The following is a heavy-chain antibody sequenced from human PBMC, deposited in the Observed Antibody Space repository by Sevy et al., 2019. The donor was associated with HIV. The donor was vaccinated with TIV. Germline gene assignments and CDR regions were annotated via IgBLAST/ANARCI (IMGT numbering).Heavy chain of an antibody. CDR2: ISPTGTYT. V-gene: IGHV3-21*01. CDR3: AREAIDSTAYPLDY. D-gene: IGHD3-22*01. CDR1: GLTFSIYN. Sequence: GGSLRLSCAASGLTFSIYNMNWVRQAPGKGLEWVSSISPTGTYTYYADSVRGRFIISRDNAENSLFLQMNSLRAEDTAVYYCAREAIDSTAYPLDYWGQGNLVTVSS. J-gene: IGHJ4*02.